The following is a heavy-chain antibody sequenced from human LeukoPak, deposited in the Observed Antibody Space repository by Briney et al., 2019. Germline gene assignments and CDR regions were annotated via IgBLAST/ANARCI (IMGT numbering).Heavy chain of an antibody. CDR2: INYSGST. Sequence: SETLSLSCTVSGCSISSYYWSWIRQPPGKGLEWIAYINYSGSTNYNPSLKSRVTIPVDTSKNQFSLKLSSVNAADTAVYYCARVQKDIVVVVAADPYDAFDIWGQGTMVTVSS. CDR3: ARVQKDIVVVVAADPYDAFDI. D-gene: IGHD2-15*01. CDR1: GCSISSYY. J-gene: IGHJ3*02. V-gene: IGHV4-59*01.